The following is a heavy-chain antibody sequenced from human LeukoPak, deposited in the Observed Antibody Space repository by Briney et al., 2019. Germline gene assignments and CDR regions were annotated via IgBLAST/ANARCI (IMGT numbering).Heavy chain of an antibody. Sequence: PGGSLRLSCAASGFTFSNYAMNWVRQAPGKGLEWVSSISGSGGNTYYADSVKGRFTISRDNSKNTLYLQMNSLVTEDTAVYYCAKARSGGSWTFDIWGQGTMVIVSS. CDR3: AKARSGGSWTFDI. V-gene: IGHV3-23*01. CDR2: ISGSGGNT. J-gene: IGHJ3*02. CDR1: GFTFSNYA. D-gene: IGHD1-26*01.